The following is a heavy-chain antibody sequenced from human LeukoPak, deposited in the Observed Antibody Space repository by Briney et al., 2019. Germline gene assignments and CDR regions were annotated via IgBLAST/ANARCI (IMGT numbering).Heavy chain of an antibody. CDR1: GFTFSSYA. CDR3: AKIYCSTTSCQYFDY. CDR2: LSASGGNT. J-gene: IGHJ4*02. V-gene: IGHV3-23*01. Sequence: PGGSLRLSCAASGFTFSSYAMSWVRQAPGKGLEWVSALSASGGNTYYADSVKGRLTISRDNSKNTLSLQMNSLRAEDTAVYYCAKIYCSTTSCQYFDYWGQGTLVTVSS. D-gene: IGHD2-2*01.